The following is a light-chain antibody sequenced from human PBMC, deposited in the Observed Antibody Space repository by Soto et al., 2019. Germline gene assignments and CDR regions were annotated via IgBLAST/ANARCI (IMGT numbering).Light chain of an antibody. CDR1: QDISSY. CDR2: DAS. J-gene: IGKJ4*01. Sequence: DIQMTQSPSSLSASVGDRVTITCEASQDISSYLNWYQQKPGKAPKILIYDASVLEAGVPSRFSGGGSGTHFTLTISSLQAEDLATYYCQQFDNLPLTFGGGTKVEIK. V-gene: IGKV1-33*01. CDR3: QQFDNLPLT.